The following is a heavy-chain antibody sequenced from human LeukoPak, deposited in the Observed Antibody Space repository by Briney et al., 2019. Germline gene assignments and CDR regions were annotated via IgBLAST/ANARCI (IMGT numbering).Heavy chain of an antibody. CDR1: GGSISSGGYS. V-gene: IGHV4-30-2*01. J-gene: IGHJ4*02. Sequence: SETLSLTCAVSGGSISSGGYSWSWIRQPPGKGLEWIGYIYHSGSTYYNPSLKSRVTISVDRSKNQFSLKLSSVTAADTAVYYCAGVAARTFDYWGQGTLVTVSS. CDR3: AGVAARTFDY. CDR2: IYHSGST. D-gene: IGHD2-15*01.